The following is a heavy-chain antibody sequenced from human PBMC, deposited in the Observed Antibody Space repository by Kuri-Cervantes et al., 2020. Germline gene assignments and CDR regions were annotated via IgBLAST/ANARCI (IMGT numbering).Heavy chain of an antibody. CDR3: AADVPSPLAQIDY. CDR1: GFTFTAYG. V-gene: IGHV3-15*01. CDR2: IRSKVDGGTT. Sequence: GESLKISCAASGFTFTAYGMSWVRQAPGKGLEWVARIRSKVDGGTTEYIAPVKGRFIISRDDSENTVSLQMTSLRTEDGAIYYCAADVPSPLAQIDYWGHGTLVTVSS. D-gene: IGHD3-16*01. J-gene: IGHJ4*01.